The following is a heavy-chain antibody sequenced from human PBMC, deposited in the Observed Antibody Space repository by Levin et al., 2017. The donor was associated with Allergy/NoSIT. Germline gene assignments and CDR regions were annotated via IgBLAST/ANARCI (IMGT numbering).Heavy chain of an antibody. V-gene: IGHV3-53*01. CDR2: IYSDGTT. CDR3: ARYIDCFAGSCYSDDAFDI. D-gene: IGHD2-15*01. J-gene: IGHJ3*02. CDR1: GFTVSSNY. Sequence: GGSLRLSCAASGFTVSSNYMSWVRQAPGKGLELVSIIYSDGTTYSADSVKGRFTMSRDNSKNTVYLQMNSLRAEDTAVYYCARYIDCFAGSCYSDDAFDIWGQGTKVTVSS.